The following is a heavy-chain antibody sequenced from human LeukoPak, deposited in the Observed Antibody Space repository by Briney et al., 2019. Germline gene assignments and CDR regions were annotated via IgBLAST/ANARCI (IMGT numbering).Heavy chain of an antibody. CDR1: GFTFSNAW. J-gene: IGHJ4*02. CDR2: ISGSDGST. Sequence: GGSLRPSCAASGFTFSNAWMNWVRQAPGKGLEWVSFISGSDGSTYYADSVKGRFTISRDNSKNTLYLQMSSLRAEDTAVYYCVKSGFDYGDYVHLYYFDYWGQGTLVTVSS. D-gene: IGHD4-17*01. V-gene: IGHV3-23*01. CDR3: VKSGFDYGDYVHLYYFDY.